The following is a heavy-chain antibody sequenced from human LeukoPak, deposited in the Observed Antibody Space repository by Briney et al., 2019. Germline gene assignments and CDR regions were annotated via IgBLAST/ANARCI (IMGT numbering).Heavy chain of an antibody. D-gene: IGHD2-2*01. Sequence: GGSLRLSCAASGFTFSSYGMHWVRQAPGKGLEWVAVIWYDGSNKYYADSVKGRFTISRDNSKNTLYLQMNSLRAEDTAVYYCAKKGLNLGYCSSTSCPPSEIGYYYGMDVWGQGTTVTVSS. CDR2: IWYDGSNK. CDR1: GFTFSSYG. CDR3: AKKGLNLGYCSSTSCPPSEIGYYYGMDV. V-gene: IGHV3-33*06. J-gene: IGHJ6*02.